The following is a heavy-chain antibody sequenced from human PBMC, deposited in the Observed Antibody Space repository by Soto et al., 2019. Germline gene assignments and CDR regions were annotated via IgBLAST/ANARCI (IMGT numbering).Heavy chain of an antibody. J-gene: IGHJ4*02. CDR1: GDTFNFYT. CDR3: ATNYGSGSTHFDY. CDR2: VIPMLGMS. Sequence: QVQLVQSGAKVKKPGSSVKVSCTASGDTFNFYTISWVRQAPGQGLEWMGRVIPMLGMSNYAQKFQGRVTISADKSTSTAYMALSSLRSDDTAVYYCATNYGSGSTHFDYWGQGTQVTVSS. V-gene: IGHV1-69*02. D-gene: IGHD3-10*01.